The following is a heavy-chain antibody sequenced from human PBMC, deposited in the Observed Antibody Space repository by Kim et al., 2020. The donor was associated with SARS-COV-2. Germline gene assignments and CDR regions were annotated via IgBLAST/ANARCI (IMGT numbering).Heavy chain of an antibody. CDR1: GGSISSSSYY. CDR2: IYYSGST. CDR3: ARHQGIAAAGRWDWFDP. J-gene: IGHJ5*02. D-gene: IGHD6-13*01. V-gene: IGHV4-39*01. Sequence: SETLSLTCTVSGGSISSSSYYWGWIRQPPGKGLEWIGSIYYSGSTYYNPSLKSRVTISVDTSKNQFSLKLSSVTAADTAVYYCARHQGIAAAGRWDWFDPWGQGTLVTVSS.